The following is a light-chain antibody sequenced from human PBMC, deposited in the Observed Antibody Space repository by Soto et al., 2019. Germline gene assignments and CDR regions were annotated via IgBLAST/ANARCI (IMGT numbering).Light chain of an antibody. CDR3: QQYNNWPFT. Sequence: EIVMTQSPATLSVSPGERATLSCRASQSVSSNLAWYQQKPGQAPRLLISGASTRATGIPARFSGSGSGTEFTLTISSLQSEDFAVYYCQQYNNWPFTFGPGTKVAIK. V-gene: IGKV3-15*01. J-gene: IGKJ3*01. CDR2: GAS. CDR1: QSVSSN.